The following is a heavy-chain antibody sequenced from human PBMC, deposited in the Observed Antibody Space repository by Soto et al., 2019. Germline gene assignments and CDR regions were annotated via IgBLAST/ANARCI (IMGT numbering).Heavy chain of an antibody. CDR3: ARGYSGSARAY. Sequence: PGGSLRLSCAASGFTFSNYWMYWVRQAPGKGLVWVSRITGDGSSTTYADSVKGRFTISRDNAKNTVYLQMNSLTVEDTAVYYCARGYSGSARAYWGQGTLVTV. D-gene: IGHD3-10*01. V-gene: IGHV3-74*01. CDR2: ITGDGSST. J-gene: IGHJ4*02. CDR1: GFTFSNYW.